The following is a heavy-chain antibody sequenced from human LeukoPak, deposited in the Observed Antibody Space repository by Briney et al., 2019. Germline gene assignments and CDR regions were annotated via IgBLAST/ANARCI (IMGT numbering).Heavy chain of an antibody. CDR3: AKDPHRVYHNLWSGPDYSDY. Sequence: GGSLRLSCTASGFTFSSYAMSWVRQAPGKGLEWVSVITTSGGKTLYADPVKGRFTIFRDNSKNTLYLQMNSLRAEDTGVYYCAKDPHRVYHNLWSGPDYSDYCGQGTLVTASS. V-gene: IGHV3-23*01. J-gene: IGHJ4*02. CDR1: GFTFSSYA. CDR2: ITTSGGKT. D-gene: IGHD3-3*01.